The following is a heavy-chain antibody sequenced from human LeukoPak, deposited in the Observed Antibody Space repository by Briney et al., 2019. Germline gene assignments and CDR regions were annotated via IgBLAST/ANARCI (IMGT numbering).Heavy chain of an antibody. Sequence: GGSLRLSCAASGFTFSSYWMSWVRQAPGKGLEWVANIKQDGSEKYYVDSVKGRFTISRDNAKNSLYLQMNGLRAEDTAVYYCARVGSMVRGYYGMDVWGKGTTVTVSS. V-gene: IGHV3-7*03. CDR2: IKQDGSEK. J-gene: IGHJ6*04. CDR3: ARVGSMVRGYYGMDV. CDR1: GFTFSSYW. D-gene: IGHD3-10*01.